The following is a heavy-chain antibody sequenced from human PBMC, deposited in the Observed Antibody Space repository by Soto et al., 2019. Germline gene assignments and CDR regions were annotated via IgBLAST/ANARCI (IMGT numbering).Heavy chain of an antibody. J-gene: IGHJ6*02. CDR3: ARDSENSSYYYGMDV. CDR1: GYTFTGYY. CDR2: INPNSGGT. D-gene: IGHD6-6*01. V-gene: IGHV1-2*02. Sequence: ASVKVSCKASGYTFTGYYMHWVRQAPGQGLEWMGWINPNSGGTNYAQKFQGRVTMTRDTSISTAYMELSRLRSDDTAVYYCARDSENSSYYYGMDVWGQGTMVTSP.